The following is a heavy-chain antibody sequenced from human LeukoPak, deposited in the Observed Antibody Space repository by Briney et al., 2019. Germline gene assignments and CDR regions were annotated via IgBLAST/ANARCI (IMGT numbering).Heavy chain of an antibody. J-gene: IGHJ4*02. V-gene: IGHV3-53*05. Sequence: GGSLRLSCAASGFIVSTNYMSWVRQAPGKGLEWVSVIFSGGSTYYADSVKGRFTISRDKSNNTLYLQMNSLRAEDTAVYYCARVWNYDFWSGYHDWGQGTLVTVSS. CDR2: IFSGGST. CDR1: GFIVSTNY. CDR3: ARVWNYDFWSGYHD. D-gene: IGHD3-3*01.